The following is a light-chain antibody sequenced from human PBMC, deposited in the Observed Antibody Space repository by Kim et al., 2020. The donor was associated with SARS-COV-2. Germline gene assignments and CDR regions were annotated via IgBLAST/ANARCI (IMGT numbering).Light chain of an antibody. V-gene: IGLV2-8*01. CDR2: DVN. Sequence: QSALTQPPSASGTPGQSVTISCTGTSTDIGGYDFVSWYQHQPSTATKLIFTDVNQRPSGLPERFSGSKSGNSASLTVSVRQAEDEADYCSCSYAGGDKYVFGTGTKVTVL. J-gene: IGLJ1*01. CDR3: CSYAGGDKYV. CDR1: STDIGGYDF.